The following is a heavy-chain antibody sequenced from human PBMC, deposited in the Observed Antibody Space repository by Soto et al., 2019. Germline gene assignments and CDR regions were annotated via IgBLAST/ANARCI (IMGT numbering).Heavy chain of an antibody. J-gene: IGHJ3*02. Sequence: GVSVKVSCKASGYTFTSYYMHWVRQAPGQGLEWMGIINPSGGSTSYAQKFQGRVTMTRDTSTSTVYMELSSLRSEDTAVYYCARSSQAPDAFDIWGQGTMVTVSS. D-gene: IGHD6-6*01. V-gene: IGHV1-46*01. CDR2: INPSGGST. CDR3: ARSSQAPDAFDI. CDR1: GYTFTSYY.